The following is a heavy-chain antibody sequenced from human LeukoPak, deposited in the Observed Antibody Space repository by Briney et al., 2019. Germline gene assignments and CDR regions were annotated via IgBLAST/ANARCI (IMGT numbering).Heavy chain of an antibody. D-gene: IGHD3-3*01. CDR1: GGSISTYY. CDR2: IHYSGST. V-gene: IGHV4-59*08. CDR3: ARQVGDYDFWSGYYTGDAFDI. J-gene: IGHJ3*02. Sequence: SETLSLTCTVSGGSISTYYWSWIRQPPGKGLEWIGYIHYSGSTNYSPSLKSRVTMSVDTSKNQLSLKLSSVTAADTAVYYCARQVGDYDFWSGYYTGDAFDIWGQGTMVTVSS.